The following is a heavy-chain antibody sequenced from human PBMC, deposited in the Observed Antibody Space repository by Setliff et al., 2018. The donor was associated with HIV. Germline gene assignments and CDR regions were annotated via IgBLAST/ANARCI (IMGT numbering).Heavy chain of an antibody. J-gene: IGHJ4*02. CDR1: GFTISSYW. CDR2: IKQDGSQK. V-gene: IGHV3-7*03. Sequence: PGGSLRLSCGASGFTISSYWVTWVRQAPGKGLEWVANIKQDGSQKFYVDSVKGRFTISRDNAKNSVYLQMNSLRVEDTAVYYCAKPPRPSSWPQYYFDYWGQGTLVTVSS. D-gene: IGHD6-13*01. CDR3: AKPPRPSSWPQYYFDY.